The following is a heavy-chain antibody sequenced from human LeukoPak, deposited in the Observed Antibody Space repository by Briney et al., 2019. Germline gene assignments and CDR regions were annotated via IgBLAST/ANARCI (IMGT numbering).Heavy chain of an antibody. Sequence: GSSVKVSCKASGGTFSSYAISWVRQAPGQGLEWMGWINAGNGNTKYSQKFQGRVTITRDTSASTAYMELSSLRSEDTAVYYCARPPGDSSGWSFDYWGQGTLVTVSS. CDR3: ARPPGDSSGWSFDY. CDR2: INAGNGNT. D-gene: IGHD6-19*01. J-gene: IGHJ4*02. V-gene: IGHV1-3*01. CDR1: GGTFSSYA.